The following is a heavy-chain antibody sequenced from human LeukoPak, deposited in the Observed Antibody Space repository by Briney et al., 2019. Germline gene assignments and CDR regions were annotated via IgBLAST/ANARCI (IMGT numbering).Heavy chain of an antibody. V-gene: IGHV1-2*02. CDR1: GYTFTGYY. CDR2: INPNSGGT. Sequence: ASVKVSRKASGYTFTGYYMHWVRQAPGQGLEWMGWINPNSGGTNYAQKFQGRVTMTRDTSISTAYMELSTLRSDDTAVYYCARAEMATIPSSADYWGQGTLVTVSS. D-gene: IGHD5-24*01. CDR3: ARAEMATIPSSADY. J-gene: IGHJ4*02.